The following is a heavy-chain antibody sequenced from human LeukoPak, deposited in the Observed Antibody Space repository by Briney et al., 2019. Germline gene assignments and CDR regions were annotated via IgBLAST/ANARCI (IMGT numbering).Heavy chain of an antibody. Sequence: PGGSLRLSCAASGFTVSSNYMSWVRQASGKGLEWVGRIRSKANSYATAYAASVKGRFTISRDDSKNTAYLQMNSLKTEDTAVYYCTRHESGWYNWFDPWGQGTLVTVSS. CDR1: GFTVSSNY. CDR3: TRHESGWYNWFDP. J-gene: IGHJ5*02. V-gene: IGHV3-73*01. D-gene: IGHD6-19*01. CDR2: IRSKANSYAT.